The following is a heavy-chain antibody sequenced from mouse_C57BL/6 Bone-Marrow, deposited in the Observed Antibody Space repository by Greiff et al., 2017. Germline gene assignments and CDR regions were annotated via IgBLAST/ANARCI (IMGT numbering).Heavy chain of an antibody. D-gene: IGHD1-1*02. CDR2: IDPSDSYT. V-gene: IGHV1-50*01. Sequence: QVQLQQPGAELVKPGASVKLSCKASGYTFTSYWMQWVKQRPGQGLEWIGEIDPSDSYTNYNQKFKGKATLTVDTSSSTAYMQLSSLTSEDSAVYYCARGGYYWYFDVWGTGTTVTGSS. J-gene: IGHJ1*03. CDR3: ARGGYYWYFDV. CDR1: GYTFTSYW.